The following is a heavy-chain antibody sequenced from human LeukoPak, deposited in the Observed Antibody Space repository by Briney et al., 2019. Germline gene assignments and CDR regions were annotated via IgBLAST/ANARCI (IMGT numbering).Heavy chain of an antibody. CDR1: GFTFSSYS. CDR2: ISSGSSTI. D-gene: IGHD1-7*01. J-gene: IGHJ4*02. CDR3: ARDRPNWNYAPCDY. Sequence: GGSLRLSCAASGFTFSSYSMNWVRQAPGKGLEWISYISSGSSTIYYADSVKGRFTISRDDAKNSLYLQMNSLRAGDTAVYYCARDRPNWNYAPCDYWGQGTLVTVSS. V-gene: IGHV3-48*01.